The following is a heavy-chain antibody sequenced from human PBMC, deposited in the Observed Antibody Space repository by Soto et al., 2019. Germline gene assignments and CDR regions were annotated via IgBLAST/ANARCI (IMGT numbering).Heavy chain of an antibody. CDR1: GFTFSCYG. Sequence: GGALRLSCAASGFTFSCYGIHWVRQAPGKGLEWVAVISSDGNEKYYVDSVKGRFTISRDNSKNTLYLQMNSLRPEDTAVYYCAKDRPYIGSYWGQGTLVTVSS. CDR3: AKDRPYIGSY. V-gene: IGHV3-30*18. J-gene: IGHJ4*02. D-gene: IGHD1-26*01. CDR2: ISSDGNEK.